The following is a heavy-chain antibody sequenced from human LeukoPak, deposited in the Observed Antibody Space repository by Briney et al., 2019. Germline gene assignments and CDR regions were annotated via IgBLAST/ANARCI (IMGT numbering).Heavy chain of an antibody. V-gene: IGHV4-59*12. D-gene: IGHD7-27*01. CDR3: ARLDTGDPDL. J-gene: IGHJ2*01. CDR2: IAYTGST. CDR1: GVSVSGGSISSYY. Sequence: SETLSLTCTVSGVSVSGGSISSYYWSWIRQPPGKGLEWIGFIAYTGSTNYNPSLKSRVTISVDTSKNQFSLKLSSVTAADTAVYYCARLDTGDPDLWGRGTLVTVSS.